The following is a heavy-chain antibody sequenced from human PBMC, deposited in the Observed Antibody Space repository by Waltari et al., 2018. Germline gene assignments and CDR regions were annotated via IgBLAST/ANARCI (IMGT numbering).Heavy chain of an antibody. CDR3: VRESFDP. V-gene: IGHV3-7*01. J-gene: IGHJ5*02. CDR2: IKPDGSEK. Sequence: EIQLVESGGGLVQPGKSLRLSCAASGFTFSSHWMSWVRQAPGKGLEWVGNIKPDGSEKHYVDSVKGRFTISRDNAKNSLYLQMNSLRVEDTAVYYCVRESFDPWGQGILVTVSS. CDR1: GFTFSSHW.